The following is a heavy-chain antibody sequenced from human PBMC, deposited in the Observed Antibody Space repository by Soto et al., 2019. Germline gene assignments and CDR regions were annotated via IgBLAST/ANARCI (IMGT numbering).Heavy chain of an antibody. Sequence: PGGSLRLCCAASGFTFSSYTMNWVRQAPGKGLEWVSSISSGGDYRYYADSVKGRFTISRDNAKNSLYLQMNSLRAEDTAFYYCARSEIVAAGPGPFAYWGQGTLVTVSS. CDR1: GFTFSSYT. J-gene: IGHJ4*02. V-gene: IGHV3-21*01. CDR3: ARSEIVAAGPGPFAY. D-gene: IGHD6-13*01. CDR2: ISSGGDYR.